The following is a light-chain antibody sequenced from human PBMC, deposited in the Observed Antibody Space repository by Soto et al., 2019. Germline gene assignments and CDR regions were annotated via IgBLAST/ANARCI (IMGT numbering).Light chain of an antibody. J-gene: IGKJ4*02. Sequence: EIVLTQSPGTLSLSPVERATLSCMASQNVGSRYLAWYQQKPGQAPRLLIYGASNRATGIPDRFSGSWSGTDFTLTISRVEPEDFAVYYCQHYGSSGTFGEGTKVDIK. V-gene: IGKV3-20*01. CDR3: QHYGSSGT. CDR2: GAS. CDR1: QNVGSRY.